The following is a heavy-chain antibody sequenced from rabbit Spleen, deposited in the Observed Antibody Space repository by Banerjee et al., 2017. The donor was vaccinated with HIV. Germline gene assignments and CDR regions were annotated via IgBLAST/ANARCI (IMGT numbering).Heavy chain of an antibody. CDR2: IYAGSSGST. CDR3: ARTTYGYDDYADLYYAAMDL. J-gene: IGHJ6*01. Sequence: QSLEESGGDLVKPGASLTLTCTASGFSFSSSYYMCWVRQAPGKGLEWISIYAGSSGSTYYANWAKGRFTISKTSSTTVTLQMTSLTAADTATYFCARTTYGYDDYADLYYAAMDLWGPGTLVTVS. D-gene: IGHD6-1*01. CDR1: GFSFSSSYY. V-gene: IGHV1S40*01.